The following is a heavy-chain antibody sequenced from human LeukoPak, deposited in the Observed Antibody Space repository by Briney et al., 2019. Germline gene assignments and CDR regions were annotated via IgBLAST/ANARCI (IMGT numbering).Heavy chain of an antibody. J-gene: IGHJ4*02. CDR3: ARVGLYCGGDCYALDY. V-gene: IGHV4-34*01. CDR2: INHSGST. CDR1: GGSFSGYY. D-gene: IGHD2-21*02. Sequence: SETLSLTCAVYGGSFSGYYWSWIRQPPGKGLEWIGEINHSGSTNYNPSLKSRVTISVDTSKNQFSLKLSSVTAADTAVYYCARVGLYCGGDCYALDYWGQGTLVTVSS.